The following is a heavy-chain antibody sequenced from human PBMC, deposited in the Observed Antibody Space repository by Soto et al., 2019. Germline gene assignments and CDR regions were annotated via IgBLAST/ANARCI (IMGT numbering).Heavy chain of an antibody. J-gene: IGHJ5*02. CDR3: ATHHYPYCFDP. Sequence: VKGSWKGSGYTLTELSMHWVLHAPEKGLQWMAGFDPEDGETIYAQKFQGRFTMTEDTSTDTAYMELSSLRSEYPALYYCATHHYPYCFDPWGEGTLVTVS. CDR2: FDPEDGET. V-gene: IGHV1-24*01. D-gene: IGHD1-26*01. CDR1: GYTLTELS.